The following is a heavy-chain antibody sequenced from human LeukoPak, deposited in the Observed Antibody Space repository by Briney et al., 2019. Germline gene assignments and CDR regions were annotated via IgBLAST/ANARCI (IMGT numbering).Heavy chain of an antibody. CDR1: GGTFSSYA. D-gene: IGHD5-18*01. Sequence: SVKVSCKASGGTFSSYAISWVRQAPGQGLEWMGRIIPIFGTANYAQKFQGRVTMTEDTSTDTAYMELSSRRSEDTAVYYCATENTAMARDYYYYYMDVWGKGTTVTVSS. J-gene: IGHJ6*03. CDR3: ATENTAMARDYYYYYMDV. CDR2: IIPIFGTA. V-gene: IGHV1-69*06.